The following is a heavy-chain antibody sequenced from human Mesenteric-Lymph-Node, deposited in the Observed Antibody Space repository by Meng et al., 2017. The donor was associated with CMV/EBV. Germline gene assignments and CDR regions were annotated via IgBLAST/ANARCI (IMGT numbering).Heavy chain of an antibody. CDR1: GYTFTTYS. V-gene: IGHV1-2*06. Sequence: ASVKVSCKATGYTFTTYSVNWVRQAPGQGLEWMGRINPYTGDPIYAPKFQGRVTMTRDTSSTTVYMEISGLRSDDTAIYYCAREYTVGGIHGFWGQGTLVTVSS. D-gene: IGHD1-26*01. CDR2: INPYTGDP. CDR3: AREYTVGGIHGF. J-gene: IGHJ4*02.